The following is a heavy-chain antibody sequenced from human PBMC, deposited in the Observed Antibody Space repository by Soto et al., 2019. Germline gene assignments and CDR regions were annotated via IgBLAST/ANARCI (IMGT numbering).Heavy chain of an antibody. V-gene: IGHV3-30*18. D-gene: IGHD2-2*01. J-gene: IGHJ4*02. CDR1: GFTFSSYS. CDR2: ISSDGSKR. Sequence: GGSLRLSCAASGFTFSSYSMNWVRQAPGKGLEWVAVISSDGSKRFYADAVKGRFTISRDNSKNTLYLQMNSLRVEDTAVYFCAKDGRDCASATCYVAGYYSDCWGQGILVTVSS. CDR3: AKDGRDCASATCYVAGYYSDC.